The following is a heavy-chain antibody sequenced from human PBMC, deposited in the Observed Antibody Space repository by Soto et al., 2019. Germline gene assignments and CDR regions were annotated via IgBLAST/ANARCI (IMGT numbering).Heavy chain of an antibody. CDR1: GFTFSSYD. Sequence: PGGSLRLSCAASGFTFSSYDMHWVRQATGKGLEWVSAIGTAGDTYYPGSVKGRFTISRENAKNSLYLQMNSLRAGDTAVYYCARGRGSGWLYYFDYWGQGTLVTVSS. V-gene: IGHV3-13*04. CDR3: ARGRGSGWLYYFDY. J-gene: IGHJ4*02. D-gene: IGHD6-19*01. CDR2: IGTAGDT.